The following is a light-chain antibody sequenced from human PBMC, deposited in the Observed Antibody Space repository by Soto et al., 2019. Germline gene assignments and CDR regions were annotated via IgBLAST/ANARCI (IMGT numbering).Light chain of an antibody. CDR1: HTISSHY. J-gene: IGKJ1*01. CDR2: GAA. V-gene: IGKV3-20*01. Sequence: EILLTQSPGTLSLSPGERATLSCSASHTISSHYFAWHQQNPGQAPRLLIVGAATRAVDVRDRFSGSGSGTDFTLTISRPEPEDFAVYYCQRYGSSPAFGQGTKV. CDR3: QRYGSSPA.